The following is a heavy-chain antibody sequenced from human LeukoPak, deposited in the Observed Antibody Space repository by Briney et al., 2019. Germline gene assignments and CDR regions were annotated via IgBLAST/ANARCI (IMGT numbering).Heavy chain of an antibody. CDR1: GFTFSSYG. Sequence: GRSMTLSWAAAGFTFSSYGMHWDRQAPGKWLGWVAIIRYHESNKYYADSVNGRLTISRENSKNALYLQMNSLKAEDTAGYYCARDRGTNGNYHRGYFDYWGQGTLVTVS. J-gene: IGHJ4*02. D-gene: IGHD1-14*01. CDR3: ARDRGTNGNYHRGYFDY. CDR2: IRYHESNK. V-gene: IGHV3-33*01.